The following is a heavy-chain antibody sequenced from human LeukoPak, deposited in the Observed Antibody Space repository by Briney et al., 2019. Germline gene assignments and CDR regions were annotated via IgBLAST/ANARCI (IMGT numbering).Heavy chain of an antibody. J-gene: IGHJ5*02. CDR2: IKQDGSEK. V-gene: IGHV3-7*04. CDR1: GFTFSSYW. CDR3: ARDGPYYDSSGYYEA. Sequence: GGSLRLSCAASGFTFSSYWMSWVRQAPGKGLEWVANIKQDGSEKYYVDSVKGRFTISRDNAKSSLYLQMNSLRAEDTAVYYCARDGPYYDSSGYYEAWGQGTLVTVSS. D-gene: IGHD3-22*01.